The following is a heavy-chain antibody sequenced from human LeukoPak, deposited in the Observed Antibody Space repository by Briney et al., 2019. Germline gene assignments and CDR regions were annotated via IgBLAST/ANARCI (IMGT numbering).Heavy chain of an antibody. CDR2: IYSGGST. D-gene: IGHD5-12*01. CDR3: ARDRSVYIERYYGMDV. CDR1: GFTVSSNY. J-gene: IGHJ6*02. V-gene: IGHV3-53*01. Sequence: GGSLRLSCAASGFTVSSNYMSWVRQAPGKGLEWVSVIYSGGSTYYADSVKGRFTISRDDSKNTLYLQMNSLRAEDTAVYYCARDRSVYIERYYGMDVWGQGTTVTVSS.